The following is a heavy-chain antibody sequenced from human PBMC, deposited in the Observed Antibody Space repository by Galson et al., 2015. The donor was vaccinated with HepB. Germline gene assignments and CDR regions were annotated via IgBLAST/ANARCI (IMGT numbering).Heavy chain of an antibody. CDR3: ARDQGSAAAGRGRFDY. J-gene: IGHJ4*02. CDR1: GYTFTSYG. V-gene: IGHV1-18*01. Sequence: SVKVSCKAYGYTFTSYGISWVRQAPGQGLEWMGWISAYNGNTNYAQKLQGRVTMTTDTSTSTAYMELRSLRSDDTAVYYCARDQGSAAAGRGRFDYWGQGTLVTVSS. D-gene: IGHD6-13*01. CDR2: ISAYNGNT.